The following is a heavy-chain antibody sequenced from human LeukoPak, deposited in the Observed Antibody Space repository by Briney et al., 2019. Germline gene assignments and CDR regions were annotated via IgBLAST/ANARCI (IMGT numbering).Heavy chain of an antibody. CDR3: VKDLVGYDSSNYRDC. V-gene: IGHV3-30*18. Sequence: PGGSLRLSCAASGFTFSSYGMHWVRQAPGKGLEWVAVISYDGSNKYYADSVKGRFTISRDNSNNMVYLQMNSLRAEDTAVYYCVKDLVGYDSSNYRDCWGQGTLVTVSS. J-gene: IGHJ4*02. CDR2: ISYDGSNK. D-gene: IGHD3-22*01. CDR1: GFTFSSYG.